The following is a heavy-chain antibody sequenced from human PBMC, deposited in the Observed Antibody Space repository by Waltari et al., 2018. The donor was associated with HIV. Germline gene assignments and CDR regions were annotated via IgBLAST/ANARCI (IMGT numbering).Heavy chain of an antibody. D-gene: IGHD3-16*01. V-gene: IGHV3-74*01. Sequence: EVQLVESGGGLVQPGGSLRLSCAASGFTFSSYWMHWVRQAPGRGLVWVESLKSYGSITSHADAMKGRFTIAGDDSMNTLYMQMNCLGAKHTAMYYCAKGGKSGYTFGCGRWGQGILV. J-gene: IGHJ1*01. CDR3: AKGGKSGYTFGCGR. CDR2: LKSYGSIT. CDR1: GFTFSSYW.